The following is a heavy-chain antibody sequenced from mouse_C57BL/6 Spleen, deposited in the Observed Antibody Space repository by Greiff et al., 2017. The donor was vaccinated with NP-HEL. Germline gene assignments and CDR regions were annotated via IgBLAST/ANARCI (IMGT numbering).Heavy chain of an antibody. V-gene: IGHV3-6*01. J-gene: IGHJ1*03. Sequence: EESGPGLVKPSQSLSLTCSVTGYSITSGYYWNWIRQFPGNKLEWMGYISYDGSNNYNPSLKNRISITRDTSKNQFFLKLNSVTTEDTATYYCASYGSYWYFDVWGTGTTVTVSS. CDR2: ISYDGSN. D-gene: IGHD1-1*01. CDR3: ASYGSYWYFDV. CDR1: GYSITSGYY.